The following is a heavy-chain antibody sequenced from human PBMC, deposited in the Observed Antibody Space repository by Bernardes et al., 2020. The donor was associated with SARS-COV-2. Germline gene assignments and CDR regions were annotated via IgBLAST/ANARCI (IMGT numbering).Heavy chain of an antibody. Sequence: GGSLRLSCEASGFTFSSHSMNWVRQAPGQGLEWIAYISSTGATTYYADSVKGRFAISRDNDLNSVYLQMHSLRAEDTAVYYCAREKYPRQDYYFDYWGNGSLITVSS. J-gene: IGHJ4*01. CDR3: AREKYPRQDYYFDY. CDR2: ISSTGATT. CDR1: GFTFSSHS. D-gene: IGHD2-2*01. V-gene: IGHV3-48*01.